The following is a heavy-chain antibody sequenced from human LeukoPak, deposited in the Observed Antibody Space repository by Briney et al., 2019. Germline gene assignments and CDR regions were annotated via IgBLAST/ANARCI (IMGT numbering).Heavy chain of an antibody. J-gene: IGHJ5*01. Sequence: SQTLSLTCAISGDSVSSNNAAWNWIRQSPSRGLEWLGRTYYRSKWYDDSALSVKSRITINADTSKNQVSMQLNSVTPEDTAVYYCTMGGRGWTVSLFDSWGQGTLVTVSS. V-gene: IGHV6-1*01. CDR3: TMGGRGWTVSLFDS. CDR1: GDSVSSNNAA. D-gene: IGHD3-16*01. CDR2: TYYRSKWYD.